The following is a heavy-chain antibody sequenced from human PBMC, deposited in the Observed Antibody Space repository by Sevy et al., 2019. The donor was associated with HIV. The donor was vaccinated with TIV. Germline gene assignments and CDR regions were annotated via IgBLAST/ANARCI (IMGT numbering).Heavy chain of an antibody. Sequence: SETLSLTCAVSGGSISSGYYSWTWIRQPPGKGLEWIGYIYHSGHTYYNPSLSGRVTISVDKSKIQFSLKLSSVTAADTAVYYCARLRTPYYYYYYAMDVWGQGTTVTVSS. V-gene: IGHV4-30-2*01. CDR1: GGSISSGYYS. CDR3: ARLRTPYYYYYYAMDV. CDR2: IYHSGHT. J-gene: IGHJ6*02.